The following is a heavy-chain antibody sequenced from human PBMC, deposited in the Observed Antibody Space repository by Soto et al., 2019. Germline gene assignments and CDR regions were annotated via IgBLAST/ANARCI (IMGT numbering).Heavy chain of an antibody. V-gene: IGHV1-8*01. D-gene: IGHD3-22*01. Sequence: QVQLVQSGAEVKKPGASVTVSCTASGYMFTSYDIGWVRQATGQGLEWMGWMNPNSGNTGYAQNFQGRVTMTNHTSMGTAYMELSSLRSDDTAVYYCARIPSYDTSGPLDYYYGMDVW. CDR2: MNPNSGNT. J-gene: IGHJ6*01. CDR1: GYMFTSYD. CDR3: ARIPSYDTSGPLDYYYGMDV.